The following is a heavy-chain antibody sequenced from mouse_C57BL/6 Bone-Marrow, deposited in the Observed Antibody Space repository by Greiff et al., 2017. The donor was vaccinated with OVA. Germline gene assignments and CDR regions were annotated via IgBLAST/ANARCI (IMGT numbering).Heavy chain of an antibody. Sequence: EVKLVESGAELVRPGASVKLSCTASGFNIKDDYMHWVKQRPEQGLEWIGWIDPENGDTEYASKFQGKATITADTSSNTAYLQLSSLTSEDTAVYYCTTSKYYYGSSPWFAYWGQGTLVTVSA. CDR1: GFNIKDDY. CDR2: IDPENGDT. J-gene: IGHJ3*01. CDR3: TTSKYYYGSSPWFAY. D-gene: IGHD1-1*01. V-gene: IGHV14-4*01.